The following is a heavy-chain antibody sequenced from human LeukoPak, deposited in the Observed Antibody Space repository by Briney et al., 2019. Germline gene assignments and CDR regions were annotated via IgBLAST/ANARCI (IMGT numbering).Heavy chain of an antibody. D-gene: IGHD6-13*01. CDR2: ISSSSSYT. J-gene: IGHJ4*02. CDR3: AAGTAADF. V-gene: IGHV3-11*03. Sequence: GRSLRLSCVVSGIPFSDYYMNWIRQAAGKGLEWNSYISSSSSYTDYADSVKGRFTISRDNAKNALYLQMNSLRLEDTAVYYCAAGTAADFWGQGTLVTVSS. CDR1: GIPFSDYY.